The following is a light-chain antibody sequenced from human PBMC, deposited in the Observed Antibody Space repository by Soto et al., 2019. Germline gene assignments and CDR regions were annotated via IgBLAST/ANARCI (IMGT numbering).Light chain of an antibody. J-gene: IGKJ4*01. CDR3: QQSYSTLLT. Sequence: DIQMTQSPSSLSASVGDRLTITCRASQSISSYLNWYQQKPGKAPKLLIYAASSLQSGVPSRFSGSGSGTDFALTISSLQPYYFATYYCQQSYSTLLTFGGGTKVEIK. CDR2: AAS. V-gene: IGKV1-39*01. CDR1: QSISSY.